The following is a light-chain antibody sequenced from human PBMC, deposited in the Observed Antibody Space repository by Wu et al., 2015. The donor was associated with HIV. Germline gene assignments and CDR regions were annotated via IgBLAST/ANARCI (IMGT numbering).Light chain of an antibody. J-gene: IGKJ2*01. V-gene: IGKV3-20*01. CDR2: GAS. Sequence: EIVLTQSPGTLSLSPGERATLSCRASQSVSSSYLAWYQQKPGQAPRLLIYGASRRASGVPDRFVGSGSGTDFSLTITKVDREDFAVYYCQQFEFFGLGTALEI. CDR1: QSVSSSY. CDR3: QQFEF.